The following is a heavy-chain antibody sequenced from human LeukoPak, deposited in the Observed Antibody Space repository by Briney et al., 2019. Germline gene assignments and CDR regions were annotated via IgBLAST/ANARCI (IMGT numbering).Heavy chain of an antibody. Sequence: PGGSLRLSCAASRFTFTDYGMHWFRQPPGKGLEWVALIWYDGSGKYYADSVKGRFTISRDNSKNTLYLQMNRLRAEDTAVYYCARDWCGGGSCYYFDHWGQGTLVTVSS. CDR3: ARDWCGGGSCYYFDH. CDR2: IWYDGSGK. CDR1: RFTFTDYG. D-gene: IGHD2-15*01. J-gene: IGHJ4*02. V-gene: IGHV3-33*01.